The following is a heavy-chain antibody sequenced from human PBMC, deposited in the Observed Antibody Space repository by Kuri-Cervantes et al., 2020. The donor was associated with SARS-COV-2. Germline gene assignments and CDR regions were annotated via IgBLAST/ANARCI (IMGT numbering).Heavy chain of an antibody. CDR2: ITSDGSST. CDR1: GFTFSSYW. J-gene: IGHJ5*02. D-gene: IGHD3-10*01. Sequence: GESLKISCAASGFTFSSYWMHWVRQAPGKGLVWVSRITSDGSSTSYADSVKGRFTISRDNAKNTLYLQMNSLRAEDTAVYYCARDVQGGSGSSCFDPWGQGTLVTVSS. CDR3: ARDVQGGSGSSCFDP. V-gene: IGHV3-74*01.